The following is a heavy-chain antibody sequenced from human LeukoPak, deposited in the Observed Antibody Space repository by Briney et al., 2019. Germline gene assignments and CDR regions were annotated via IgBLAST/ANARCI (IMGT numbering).Heavy chain of an antibody. D-gene: IGHD2-2*01. Sequence: ASVRVSCKASGYTFTSYAMNWVRQAPGQGLEWMGWINTNTGNPTYAQGFTGRFVFSLDTSVSTAYLQISSLKAEDTAVYYCARDRRYCSSTSCQNRNWFDPWGQGTLVTVSS. CDR2: INTNTGNP. J-gene: IGHJ5*02. CDR1: GYTFTSYA. CDR3: ARDRRYCSSTSCQNRNWFDP. V-gene: IGHV7-4-1*02.